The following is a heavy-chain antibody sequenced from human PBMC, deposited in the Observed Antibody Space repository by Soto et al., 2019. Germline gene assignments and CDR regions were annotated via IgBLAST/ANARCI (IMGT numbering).Heavy chain of an antibody. CDR3: ARVDYYGSGSYYKRYYGMDF. J-gene: IGHJ6*02. D-gene: IGHD3-10*01. V-gene: IGHV1-69*02. CDR1: GGTFSSYT. Sequence: QVQLVQSGAEVKKPGSSVKVSCKASGGTFSSYTISWVRQAPGQGLEWMGRIIPILGIANYAQKFQGRVTITADKSTSTAYMELSSLRSEDTAVYYCARVDYYGSGSYYKRYYGMDFWGQGTTVTVSS. CDR2: IIPILGIA.